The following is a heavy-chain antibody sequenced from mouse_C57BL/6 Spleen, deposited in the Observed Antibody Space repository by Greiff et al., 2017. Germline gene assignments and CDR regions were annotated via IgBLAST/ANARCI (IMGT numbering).Heavy chain of an antibody. CDR1: GYTFTSYW. D-gene: IGHD3-3*01. V-gene: IGHV1-69*01. CDR2: IDPSDSYT. CDR3: ARRDRDDAMDY. Sequence: QVQLQQSGAELVMPGASVKLSCKASGYTFTSYWMHWVKQRPGQGLEWIGEIDPSDSYTTYNQKFKGKSTLTVDKSSSTAYMQLSSLTSEDSAVYYCARRDRDDAMDYWGQGTSVTVSS. J-gene: IGHJ4*01.